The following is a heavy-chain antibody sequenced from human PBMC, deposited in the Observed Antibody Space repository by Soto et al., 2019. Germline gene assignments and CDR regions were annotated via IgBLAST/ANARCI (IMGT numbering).Heavy chain of an antibody. CDR2: ISSSGSTI. D-gene: IGHD3-3*01. V-gene: IGHV3-48*03. J-gene: IGHJ4*02. CDR1: GFTFSSYE. CDR3: ARDSTIFGAHFDY. Sequence: PGGSLRLSCAASGFTFSSYEMNWVRQAPGKGLEWVSYISSSGSTIYYADSVKGRFTISRDNAKNSLYLQMNSLRAEDTAVYYCARDSTIFGAHFDYWGQGTLVTVSS.